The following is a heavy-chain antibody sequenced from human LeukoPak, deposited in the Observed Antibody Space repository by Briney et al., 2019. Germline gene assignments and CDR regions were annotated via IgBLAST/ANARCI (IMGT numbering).Heavy chain of an antibody. CDR3: GAGMGVKDY. CDR2: FDPEDGET. Sequence: ASVKVSCKVSGYTLTELSMHWVRQAPGKGLEWMGGFDPEDGETIYAQKFQGSVTMTEDTSTDTDDMEPSSLRSEDTAVYYCGAGMGVKDYWGQGTLVTVSS. V-gene: IGHV1-24*01. D-gene: IGHD6-19*01. CDR1: GYTLTELS. J-gene: IGHJ4*02.